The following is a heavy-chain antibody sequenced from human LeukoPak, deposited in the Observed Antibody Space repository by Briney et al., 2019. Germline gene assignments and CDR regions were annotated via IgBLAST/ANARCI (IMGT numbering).Heavy chain of an antibody. CDR2: IYYSGST. D-gene: IGHD6-6*01. Sequence: SETLSLTCTVSGGSISSSSYYWGWIRQPPGKGLEWIGSIYYSGSTYYNPSLKSRVTISVDTSKNQFSLKLSSVTAADTAVYYCARHWGSSAPDFDHWGQGTLVTVSS. V-gene: IGHV4-39*01. CDR1: GGSISSSSYY. J-gene: IGHJ4*02. CDR3: ARHWGSSAPDFDH.